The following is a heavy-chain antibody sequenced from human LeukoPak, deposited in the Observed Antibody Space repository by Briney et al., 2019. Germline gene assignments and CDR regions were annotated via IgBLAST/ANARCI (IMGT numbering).Heavy chain of an antibody. CDR2: ISGSGGST. CDR3: ARETGSWGNFDY. Sequence: GGSLRLSCAASGFTFSSYAMSWVRQAPGKGLEWVSAISGSGGSTYYADSVKGRFTISRDNAKNSLYLHMNSLRAEDTAVYYCARETGSWGNFDYWGQGTLVTVS. D-gene: IGHD3-10*01. CDR1: GFTFSSYA. J-gene: IGHJ4*02. V-gene: IGHV3-23*01.